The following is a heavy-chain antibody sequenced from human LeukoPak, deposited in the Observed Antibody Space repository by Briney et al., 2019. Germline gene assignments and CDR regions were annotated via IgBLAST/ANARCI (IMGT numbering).Heavy chain of an antibody. D-gene: IGHD1-26*01. CDR1: GFSFSSYA. CDR3: ARDQRGSYYPFDY. J-gene: IGHJ4*02. V-gene: IGHV3-23*01. CDR2: ISATDGRT. Sequence: GGSLRLSCAASGFSFSSYAMSWVRQAPGKGLEWVSGISATDGRTYYADSVEGRFTISRDNAKNSLYLQMNSLRAEDTAVYYCARDQRGSYYPFDYWGQGTLVTVSS.